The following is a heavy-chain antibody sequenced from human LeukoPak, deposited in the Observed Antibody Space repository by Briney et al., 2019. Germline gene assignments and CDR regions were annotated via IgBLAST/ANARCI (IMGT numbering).Heavy chain of an antibody. CDR1: GYTLTSYY. D-gene: IGHD6-19*01. J-gene: IGHJ5*02. V-gene: IGHV1-46*03. Sequence: GASVKVSCKASGYTLTSYYMHWVRQAPGQGLEWMGIINPSGGSTSYAQKFQGRVTMTRDTSTSTVYTELSSLRSEDTAVYYCATTAVAGTTGNWFDPWGQGTLVTVSS. CDR3: ATTAVAGTTGNWFDP. CDR2: INPSGGST.